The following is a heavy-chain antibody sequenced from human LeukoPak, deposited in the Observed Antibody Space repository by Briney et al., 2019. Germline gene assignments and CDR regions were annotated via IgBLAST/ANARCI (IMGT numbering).Heavy chain of an antibody. V-gene: IGHV3-30*18. CDR2: ISYDGSNK. Sequence: GGSLLHPCAASAFTISSNGMHWVRQAPGKGLEWVAVISYDGSNKYYADSVKGRFTISRDNSKNTLYLQMNSLRAEDTAVYYCAKDQGGIVIW. J-gene: IGHJ3*02. CDR3: AKDQGGIVI. D-gene: IGHD1-26*01. CDR1: AFTISSNG.